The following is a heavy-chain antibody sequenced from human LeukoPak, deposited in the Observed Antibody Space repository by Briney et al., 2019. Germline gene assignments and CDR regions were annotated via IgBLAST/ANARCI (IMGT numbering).Heavy chain of an antibody. CDR3: ARLDYGDYQTSGAFDI. CDR1: GGSISSYY. J-gene: IGHJ3*02. V-gene: IGHV4-59*08. Sequence: PSETLSLTCTVSGGSISSYYWSWIRQPPGKGLEWIGYIYYSGSTNYNPSLKSRVTISVDTSKNQFSLKLSSVTAADTAVYYCARLDYGDYQTSGAFDIWGQGTMVTVSS. CDR2: IYYSGST. D-gene: IGHD4-17*01.